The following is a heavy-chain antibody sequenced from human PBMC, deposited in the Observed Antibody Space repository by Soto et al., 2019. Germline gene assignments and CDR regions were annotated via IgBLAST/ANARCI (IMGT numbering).Heavy chain of an antibody. CDR1: GFTFSTYA. J-gene: IGHJ3*02. D-gene: IGHD3-3*01. CDR2: ISGSGGST. CDR3: AKVTNFDFWSGNSRAFDI. Sequence: EVQLLESGGGLVQPGGSLRLSCAASGFTFSTYAMSWVRQAPGKGLEWVSTISGSGGSTYYADSVKGRFTISRDNSKNTLYLQMNSLRAEDKAVYYCAKVTNFDFWSGNSRAFDIWGQGTMVTVSS. V-gene: IGHV3-23*01.